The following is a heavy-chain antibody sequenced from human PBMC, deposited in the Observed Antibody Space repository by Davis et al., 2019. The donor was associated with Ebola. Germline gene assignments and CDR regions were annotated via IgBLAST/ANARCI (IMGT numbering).Heavy chain of an antibody. Sequence: PGGSLRLSCTVSGGSISSYYWSWIRQPPGKGLEWIGYIYYSGSTNYNPSLKSRVTISVDTSKNQFSLKLSSVTAADTAVYYCARDHGEAVAGTNYYYGMDVWGKGTTVTVSS. CDR1: GGSISSYY. D-gene: IGHD6-19*01. CDR3: ARDHGEAVAGTNYYYGMDV. CDR2: IYYSGST. V-gene: IGHV4-59*01. J-gene: IGHJ6*04.